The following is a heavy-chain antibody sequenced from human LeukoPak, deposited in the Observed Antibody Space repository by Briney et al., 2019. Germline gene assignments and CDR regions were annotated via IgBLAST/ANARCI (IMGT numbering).Heavy chain of an antibody. D-gene: IGHD1-26*01. J-gene: IGHJ4*02. CDR2: IIPIFGTA. Sequence: AAVKVCCKASGCTFISYAISWVRQAPGQGLEWMGGIIPIFGTANYAQKFQGRVTITADESTSTAYMELSSLRSEDTAVYYCAREVGTSGDYWGQGTLVTVSS. CDR3: AREVGTSGDY. V-gene: IGHV1-69*13. CDR1: GCTFISYA.